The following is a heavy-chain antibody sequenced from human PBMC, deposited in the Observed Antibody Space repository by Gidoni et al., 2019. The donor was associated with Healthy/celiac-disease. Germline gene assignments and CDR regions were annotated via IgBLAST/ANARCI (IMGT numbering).Heavy chain of an antibody. V-gene: IGHV3-23*01. Sequence: EVQLSESGGGLVQPGVSLSLSCAAPGFTFSSYAMSWVRQAPGKGLEWVSAISGSGGSTYYADSVKGRFTISRDNSKNTLYLQMNSLRAEDTAVYYCAKGVVVPAAIGYWGQGTLVTVSS. J-gene: IGHJ4*02. D-gene: IGHD2-2*01. CDR3: AKGVVVPAAIGY. CDR2: ISGSGGST. CDR1: GFTFSSYA.